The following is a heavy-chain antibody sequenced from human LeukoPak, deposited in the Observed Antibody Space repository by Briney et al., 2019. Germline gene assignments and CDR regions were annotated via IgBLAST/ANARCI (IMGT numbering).Heavy chain of an antibody. V-gene: IGHV3-48*03. CDR2: ISSSGSTI. CDR1: GFTFSSYE. D-gene: IGHD2-15*01. J-gene: IGHJ6*04. Sequence: QSGGSLRLSCAVSGFTFSSYEMNWVRQAPGKGLEWVSYISSSGSTIYYADSVKGRFTISRDNAKNSLYLQMNSLRAEDTAVYYCALAATYYYYGMDVWGKGTTVTVSS. CDR3: ALAATYYYYGMDV.